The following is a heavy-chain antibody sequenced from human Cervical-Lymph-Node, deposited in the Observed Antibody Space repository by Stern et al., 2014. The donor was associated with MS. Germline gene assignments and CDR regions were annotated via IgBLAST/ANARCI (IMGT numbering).Heavy chain of an antibody. Sequence: QVQLVESGPGLVKPSETLSLTCTVSGGAVSDYYLTWIRQRPGKGLEWIGYISDTGTTNYNASLHSRVTITLDTSQNQVSLRLRSVTAADTAVYYCARDPSTTASDWFFDLWGRGSLVTVSS. CDR2: ISDTGTT. CDR3: ARDPSTTASDWFFDL. CDR1: GGAVSDYY. J-gene: IGHJ2*01. V-gene: IGHV4-59*02. D-gene: IGHD2-21*02.